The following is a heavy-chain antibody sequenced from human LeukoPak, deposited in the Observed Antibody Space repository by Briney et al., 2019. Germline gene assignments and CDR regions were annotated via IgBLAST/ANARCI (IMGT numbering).Heavy chain of an antibody. D-gene: IGHD2-2*01. CDR3: AKFSWAYQLHHDAFDI. CDR2: IRYDGSNK. J-gene: IGHJ3*02. Sequence: GGSLRLSCAASGFTFSSYGMHWVRQAPGKGLEWVAFIRYDGSNKYYADSVKGRFTISRDNSKNTLYLQMNSLRAEDTAVYYCAKFSWAYQLHHDAFDIWGQGTMVTVSS. CDR1: GFTFSSYG. V-gene: IGHV3-30*02.